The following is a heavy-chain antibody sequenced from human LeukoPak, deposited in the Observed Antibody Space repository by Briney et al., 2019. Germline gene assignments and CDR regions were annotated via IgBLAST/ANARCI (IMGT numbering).Heavy chain of an antibody. Sequence: GGSLRLSCATSGFTFSSSTFGSYTMNWVRQAPGKGLEWVLSISSTGTYIYYTDSVKGRFTISRDIANSLLYLQMNSLRADDTAVYYCARDLDYSTGFDYWGQGTLVTVSS. CDR2: ISSTGTYI. J-gene: IGHJ4*02. V-gene: IGHV3-21*01. D-gene: IGHD4-11*01. CDR3: ARDLDYSTGFDY. CDR1: GFTFSSSTFGSYT.